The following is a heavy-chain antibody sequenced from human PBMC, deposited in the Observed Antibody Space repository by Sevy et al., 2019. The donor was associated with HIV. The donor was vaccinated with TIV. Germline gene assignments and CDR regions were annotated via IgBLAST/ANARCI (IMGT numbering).Heavy chain of an antibody. CDR2: MNPNSGNT. V-gene: IGHV1-8*01. CDR3: ARGFGAVGLRLGELSLPDY. CDR1: GYTFTSYD. Sequence: ASVKVSCKASGYTFTSYDINWVRQATGQGLEWMGWMNPNSGNTGYAQKFQGRVTMTRNTSISTAYMELSSLGSEDTAVYYCARGFGAVGLRLGELSLPDYWGQGTLVTVSS. J-gene: IGHJ4*02. D-gene: IGHD3-16*02.